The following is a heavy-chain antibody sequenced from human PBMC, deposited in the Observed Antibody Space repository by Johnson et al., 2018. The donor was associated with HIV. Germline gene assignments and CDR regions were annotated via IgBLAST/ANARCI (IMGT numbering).Heavy chain of an antibody. CDR3: ARDPGYSAFDI. CDR1: GFIFTSYG. CDR2: IRYDGSNK. Sequence: QVQLVESGGGVVQPGGSLRLSCAASGFIFTSYGMHWVRQAPGKGLEWVTFIRYDGSNKYYAKTVKGRFTISRDNANNSLYLQMNSLRVEDTAVYYCARDPGYSAFDIWGQGTTVTVSS. V-gene: IGHV3-30*02. D-gene: IGHD6-13*01. J-gene: IGHJ3*02.